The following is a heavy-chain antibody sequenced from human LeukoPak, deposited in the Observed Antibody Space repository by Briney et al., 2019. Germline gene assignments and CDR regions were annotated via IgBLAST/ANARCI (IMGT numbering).Heavy chain of an antibody. CDR2: IIPIFGTA. Sequence: SVKVSCKASGGTFSSYAIRWVRQAPGQGLEWMGGIIPIFGTANYAQKFQGRVTITADESTSTAYMELISLRSEDTAVYYCARDPKGTLVRGVFFDYWGQGTLVTVSS. CDR1: GGTFSSYA. V-gene: IGHV1-69*13. J-gene: IGHJ4*02. D-gene: IGHD3-10*01. CDR3: ARDPKGTLVRGVFFDY.